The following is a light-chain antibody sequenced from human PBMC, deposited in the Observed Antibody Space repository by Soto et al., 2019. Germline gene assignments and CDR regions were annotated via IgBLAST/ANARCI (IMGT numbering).Light chain of an antibody. CDR3: AAWDDSLSGLV. CDR2: RNN. Sequence: QSVLTQPPSASGTPGQRVTISCSGSSYNIGSNYVYWYQQLPGTAPKLLIYRNNQRPSGVPDRFSGYKSGTSASLAISGLRSEDEADYYCAAWDDSLSGLVFGGGTQLAV. CDR1: SYNIGSNY. J-gene: IGLJ2*01. V-gene: IGLV1-47*01.